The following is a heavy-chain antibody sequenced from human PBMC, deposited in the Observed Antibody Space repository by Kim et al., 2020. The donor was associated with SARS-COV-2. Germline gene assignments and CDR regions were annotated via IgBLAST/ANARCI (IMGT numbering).Heavy chain of an antibody. D-gene: IGHD3-10*01. CDR3: ARAFPSMVRGFDY. CDR2: IYSGGST. Sequence: GGSLRLSCAASGFTVSSNYMSWVRQAPGKGLEWVSVIYSGGSTYYADSVKGRFTISRDNSKNTLYLQMNSLRAEDTAVYYCARAFPSMVRGFDYWGQGTLVTVSS. V-gene: IGHV3-53*01. CDR1: GFTVSSNY. J-gene: IGHJ4*02.